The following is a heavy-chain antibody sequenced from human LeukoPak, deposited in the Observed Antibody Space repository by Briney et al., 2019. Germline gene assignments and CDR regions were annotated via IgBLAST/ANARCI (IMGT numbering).Heavy chain of an antibody. V-gene: IGHV1-2*04. D-gene: IGHD4-17*01. CDR3: ARDLQMTTRALGGMDV. J-gene: IGHJ6*02. CDR2: INPNSGGT. Sequence: ASVKVSCKASGYTFTGYYMHWVRQAPGQGLEWMGWINPNSGGTNYAQKFQGWVTMTRDTSISTAYMELSRLRSDDTAVYYCARDLQMTTRALGGMDVWGQGTTVTVSS. CDR1: GYTFTGYY.